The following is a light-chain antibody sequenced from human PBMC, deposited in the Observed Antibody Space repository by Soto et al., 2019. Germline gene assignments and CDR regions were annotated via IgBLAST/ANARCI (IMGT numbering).Light chain of an antibody. V-gene: IGLV2-18*02. CDR2: DVS. Sequence: QSVLAQPPSVSGSPGQSVAISCTGTSSDVGSYNRVSWYQQSPGTAPKLMIYDVSNRPSGVPDRFSGSKSGNTASLTISGLQAEDESDYYCSSYTTSSTHVFGTGTKVTVL. CDR1: SSDVGSYNR. CDR3: SSYTTSSTHV. J-gene: IGLJ1*01.